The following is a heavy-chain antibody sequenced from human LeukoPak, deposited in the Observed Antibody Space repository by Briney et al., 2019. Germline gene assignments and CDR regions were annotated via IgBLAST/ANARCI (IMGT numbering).Heavy chain of an antibody. CDR3: ARDHSSSGQLFDY. CDR2: ISAYNGNT. V-gene: IGHV1-18*01. J-gene: IGHJ4*02. CDR1: GYTFTSYG. Sequence: ASVKVSCKASGYTFTSYGISWVRQAPGQGLEWLGWISAYNGNTNYAQKLQGRVTMPTDTSTGTAYMELRSLRSDDTVVYYCARDHSSSGQLFDYWGQGTLVTVSS. D-gene: IGHD6-13*01.